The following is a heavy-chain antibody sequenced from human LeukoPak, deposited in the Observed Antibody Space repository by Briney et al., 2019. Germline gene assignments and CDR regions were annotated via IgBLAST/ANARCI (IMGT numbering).Heavy chain of an antibody. CDR2: ISAYNGNT. V-gene: IGHV1-18*01. CDR3: ARGRLLRFLEWLPNY. J-gene: IGHJ4*02. D-gene: IGHD3-3*01. CDR1: GYTFTSYG. Sequence: ASVKVSCKASGYTFTSYGISWVRQAPGQGLEWMGWISAYNGNTNYAQKLQGRVTMTTDTSTSTAYMELRSLRSDDTAVYYCARGRLLRFLEWLPNYWGQGTLVTVSS.